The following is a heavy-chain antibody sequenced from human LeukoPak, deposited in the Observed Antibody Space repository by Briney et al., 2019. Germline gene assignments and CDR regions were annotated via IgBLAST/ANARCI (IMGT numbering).Heavy chain of an antibody. Sequence: GGSLRLSCVASGFSFGKYWMSWVRQAPGKGLEWVANIKLDGSEKNYVDSVKGRFTISRDNTKNSLYLQMNSLRAEDTAVYYCARAHSMTTVTWGQEQLDYWGQGTLVTVSS. CDR3: ARAHSMTTVTWGQEQLDY. CDR2: IKLDGSEK. D-gene: IGHD4-17*01. CDR1: GFSFGKYW. J-gene: IGHJ4*02. V-gene: IGHV3-7*03.